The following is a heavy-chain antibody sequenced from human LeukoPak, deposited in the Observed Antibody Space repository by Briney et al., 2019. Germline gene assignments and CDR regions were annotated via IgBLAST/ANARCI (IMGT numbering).Heavy chain of an antibody. V-gene: IGHV3-9*01. Sequence: GGSLRLSCAASGFTFDDYAMHWVRQAPGKGLEWVSGISWNSGSIGYADSVKGRFTISRDNAKNSLYLQMNSLRAGDTALYYCAKALAVADENFDYWGQGTLVTVSS. CDR1: GFTFDDYA. D-gene: IGHD6-19*01. J-gene: IGHJ4*02. CDR2: ISWNSGSI. CDR3: AKALAVADENFDY.